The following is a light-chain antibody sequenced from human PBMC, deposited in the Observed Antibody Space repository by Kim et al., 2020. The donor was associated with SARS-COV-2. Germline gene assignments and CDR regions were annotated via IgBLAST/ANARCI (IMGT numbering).Light chain of an antibody. J-gene: IGLJ3*02. CDR2: DVS. CDR3: CAHAGNYAWV. Sequence: QSALTQPPSCSGPPGQSVTISCTGTSSDVGAYKHVSWYRQRPGEVPKVIIFDVSERPSGVPNRFSGSKYGNTASLTISGLQAEDEAEYHCCAHAGNYAWVFGGGTQLTVL. V-gene: IGLV2-11*01. CDR1: SSDVGAYKH.